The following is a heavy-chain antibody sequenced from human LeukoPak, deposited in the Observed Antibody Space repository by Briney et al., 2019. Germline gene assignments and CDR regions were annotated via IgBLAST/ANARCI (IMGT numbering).Heavy chain of an antibody. V-gene: IGHV4-59*08. D-gene: IGHD3-22*01. CDR2: IYYSGST. CDR3: ARRGGSGYDAFDI. CDR1: GGSISSYY. J-gene: IGHJ3*02. Sequence: SETLSLTCTVSGGSISSYYWSWIRQPPGKGLEWIGYIYYSGSTNYNPSLKSRVTISVDTSKNQFSLKLSSVTAADTAVYYCARRGGSGYDAFDIWGQGTMVTVSS.